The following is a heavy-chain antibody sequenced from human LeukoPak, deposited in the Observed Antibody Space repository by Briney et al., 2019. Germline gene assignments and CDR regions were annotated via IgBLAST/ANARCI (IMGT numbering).Heavy chain of an antibody. CDR3: ATQQGGNPAY. CDR1: GLTFSSHW. D-gene: IGHD1-14*01. V-gene: IGHV3-74*01. Sequence: GGSLRLSCAASGLTFSSHWMHWVRHAPGKGLVWVSRITNDGSSTTYADSVKGRFTISIDNAKNMLYLQVNSLRAEDTAVYLCATQQGGNPAYWGQGPLVTVSS. CDR2: ITNDGSST. J-gene: IGHJ4*02.